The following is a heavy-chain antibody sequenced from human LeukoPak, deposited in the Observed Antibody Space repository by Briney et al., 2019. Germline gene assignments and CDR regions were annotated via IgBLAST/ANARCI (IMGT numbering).Heavy chain of an antibody. D-gene: IGHD2-2*01. Sequence: ASVKVSCKASGYTFTSYGISWVRQAPGQGLEWMGWISAYNGNTNYEQKLQGRVTMATDTSTSTAYMELRSLRSDDTAVYYCARDSALDDIVVVPAAIDWFDPWGQGTLVTVSS. CDR3: ARDSALDDIVVVPAAIDWFDP. CDR2: ISAYNGNT. J-gene: IGHJ5*02. V-gene: IGHV1-18*01. CDR1: GYTFTSYG.